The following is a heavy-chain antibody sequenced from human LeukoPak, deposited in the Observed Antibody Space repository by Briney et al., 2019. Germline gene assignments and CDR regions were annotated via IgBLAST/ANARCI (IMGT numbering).Heavy chain of an antibody. D-gene: IGHD3-22*01. CDR2: IYYSGST. J-gene: IGHJ4*02. Sequence: SETLSLTCTVSGGSISSSNHHWDWIRQPPGKGLEWIGNIYYSGSTYYNPSLKSRVTISVDTSKNQFSLKLSSVTAADTAVYYCARRGYDSSGYYTFFDYWGQGTLVTVSS. CDR1: GGSISSSNHH. CDR3: ARRGYDSSGYYTFFDY. V-gene: IGHV4-39*01.